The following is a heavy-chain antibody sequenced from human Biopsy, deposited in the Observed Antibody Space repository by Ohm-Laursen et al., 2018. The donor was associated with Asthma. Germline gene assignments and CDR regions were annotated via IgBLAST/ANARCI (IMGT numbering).Heavy chain of an antibody. Sequence: SLRLSCAAFGFSFSDYYMTWMRQAPGKGLEWVYSISSSGITKYPTESVQGRFTISRDNAQKSLFLQMNRLRAEDTAIDFCARVLRSSDRGPFYFFALDVWGQGTTVAVS. CDR1: GFSFSDYY. J-gene: IGHJ6*02. V-gene: IGHV3-11*01. D-gene: IGHD6-25*01. CDR3: ARVLRSSDRGPFYFFALDV. CDR2: ISSSGITK.